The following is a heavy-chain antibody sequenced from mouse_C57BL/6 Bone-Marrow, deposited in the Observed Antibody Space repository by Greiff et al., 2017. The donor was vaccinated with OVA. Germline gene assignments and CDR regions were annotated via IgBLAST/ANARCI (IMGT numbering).Heavy chain of an antibody. D-gene: IGHD1-1*01. CDR1: GFTFSDYY. CDR2: ISNGGGST. V-gene: IGHV5-12*01. CDR3: ARRGSSDYFDY. J-gene: IGHJ2*01. Sequence: EVKLVESGGGLVQPGGSLKLSCAASGFTFSDYYMYWVRQTPEKRLEWVAYISNGGGSTYYPDTVKGRFTISRDNAKNTLYLQMSRLKSEDTAMYYCARRGSSDYFDYWGQGTTLTVSS.